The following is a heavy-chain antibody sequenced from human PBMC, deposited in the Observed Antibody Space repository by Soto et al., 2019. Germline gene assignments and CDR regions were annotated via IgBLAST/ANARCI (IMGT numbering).Heavy chain of an antibody. CDR1: GGSISSYY. D-gene: IGHD3-3*01. J-gene: IGHJ6*02. CDR3: ARGMGDFWVYGMDV. CDR2: IYYSGST. V-gene: IGHV4-59*01. Sequence: SETLSLTCTVSGGSISSYYWSWIRQPPGKGLEWIGYIYYSGSTNYNPSLKSRVTISVDTSKNQFSLKLSSVTAADTAVYYCARGMGDFWVYGMDVWGQGTTVTVSS.